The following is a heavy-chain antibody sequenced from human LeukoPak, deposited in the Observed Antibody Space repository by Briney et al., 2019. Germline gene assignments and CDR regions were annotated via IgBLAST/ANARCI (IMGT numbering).Heavy chain of an antibody. D-gene: IGHD1-14*01. J-gene: IGHJ4*02. V-gene: IGHV3-53*01. Sequence: PRGSLRLSCAASGFTVITNDMTWVRQAPRKGLEWVSVLYSDGNTKYADSVQGRFTISRDNSKNTLYLEMNSLSPDDTAVYYCARGVEPLAANTLAYWGQGTLVTVSS. CDR3: ARGVEPLAANTLAY. CDR1: GFTVITND. CDR2: LYSDGNT.